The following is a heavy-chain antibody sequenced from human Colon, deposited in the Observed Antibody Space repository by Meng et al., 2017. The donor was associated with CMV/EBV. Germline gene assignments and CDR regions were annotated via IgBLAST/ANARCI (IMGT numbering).Heavy chain of an antibody. D-gene: IGHD3-16*01. CDR2: IYYSGST. CDR3: ATAKRGTFDY. J-gene: IGHJ4*02. V-gene: IGHV4-59*03. Sequence: SETLSLTCTVSGDSITTYYWSWIRQPPGKGLEWLGYIYYSGSTNYNPSLKSRVSISVDTSKRQFSLKLSSVTAADTAVYYCATAKRGTFDYWGPGTLVTSPQ. CDR1: GDSITTYY.